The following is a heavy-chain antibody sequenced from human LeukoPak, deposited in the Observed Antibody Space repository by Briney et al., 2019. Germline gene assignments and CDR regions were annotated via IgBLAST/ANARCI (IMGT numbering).Heavy chain of an antibody. CDR2: IYYSGST. CDR1: GGSISSSSYY. Sequence: SETLSLTCTVSGGSISSSSYYWGWIRQPPGKDLEWIGSIYYSGSTYYNPSLKSRVTISVDTSEKQFSLKLRSVTAADTAVYYCARGGEDYYYYMDVWGKGTTVTVSS. V-gene: IGHV4-39*07. D-gene: IGHD2-21*01. CDR3: ARGGEDYYYYMDV. J-gene: IGHJ6*03.